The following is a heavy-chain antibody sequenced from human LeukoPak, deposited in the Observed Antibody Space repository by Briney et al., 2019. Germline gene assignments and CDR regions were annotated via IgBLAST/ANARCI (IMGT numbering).Heavy chain of an antibody. D-gene: IGHD3-10*01. CDR3: ARDGGSGSYSYYYYYGMDV. J-gene: IGHJ6*04. V-gene: IGHV3-21*01. Sequence: PGRSLRLSCAASGFTFSSYSMNWVRQAPGKGLEWVSSIRSSSSYIYYADSVKGRFTISRDNAKNSLYLQMNSLRAEDTAVYYCARDGGSGSYSYYYYYGMDVWGKGTTVTVSS. CDR1: GFTFSSYS. CDR2: IRSSSSYI.